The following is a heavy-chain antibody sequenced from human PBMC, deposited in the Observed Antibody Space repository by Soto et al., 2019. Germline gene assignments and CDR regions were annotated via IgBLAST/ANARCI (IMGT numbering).Heavy chain of an antibody. CDR1: GFTFSSSA. D-gene: IGHD6-19*01. CDR3: ARDRVVAGIGEFDY. J-gene: IGHJ4*02. V-gene: IGHV3-30-3*01. CDR2: ISYDGSKK. Sequence: QVQLVESGGGEVQPGRSLRLSCAASGFTFSSSAMHWVRQAPGKGLEWVAVISYDGSKKYYADSEKGRFTIFRDNSKNTLYLPMNSLRADDTAVYYCARDRVVAGIGEFDYWGQGTLVTVSS.